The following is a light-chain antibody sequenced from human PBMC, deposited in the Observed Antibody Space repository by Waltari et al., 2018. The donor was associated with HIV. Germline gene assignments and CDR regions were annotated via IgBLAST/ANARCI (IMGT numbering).Light chain of an antibody. J-gene: IGKJ5*01. CDR1: QGISNY. CDR2: AAS. Sequence: DIQLTQSPSFLSASVGDRVTITCRASQGISNYLAWYQQKPGKAPKLLIYAASTLQSGVPSRFSGSGSGTEFTLTISSRQPEDFATYYSQQLNSFFGQGTRLVIK. V-gene: IGKV1-9*01. CDR3: QQLNSF.